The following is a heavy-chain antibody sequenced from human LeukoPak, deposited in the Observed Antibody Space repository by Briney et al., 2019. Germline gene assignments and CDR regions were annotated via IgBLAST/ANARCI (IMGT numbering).Heavy chain of an antibody. CDR3: ARDLLEYGSGSYPFFDI. CDR1: GFTVSSHA. CDR2: IRGSGGNT. V-gene: IGHV3-23*01. Sequence: GGSLRLSCAASGFTVSSHAMSWVRQPSGKGPEWLSAIRGSGGNTFYADSVKGRFTISRDNAKNSLYLQMNSLRAEDTAVYYCARDLLEYGSGSYPFFDIWGQGTMVTVSS. D-gene: IGHD3-10*01. J-gene: IGHJ3*02.